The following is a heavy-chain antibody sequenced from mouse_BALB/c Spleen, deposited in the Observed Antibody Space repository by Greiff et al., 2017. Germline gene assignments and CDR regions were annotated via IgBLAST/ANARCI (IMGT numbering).Heavy chain of an antibody. J-gene: IGHJ2*01. CDR2: INPYNDGT. CDR1: GYTFTSYV. Sequence: EVKVVESGPELVKPGASVKMSCKASGYTFTSYVMHWVKQKPGQGLEWIGYINPYNDGTKYNEKFKGKATLTSDKSSSTAYMELSSLTSEDSAVYYCARPFITTVVALYYFDYWGQGTTLTVSS. CDR3: ARPFITTVVALYYFDY. D-gene: IGHD1-1*01. V-gene: IGHV1-14*01.